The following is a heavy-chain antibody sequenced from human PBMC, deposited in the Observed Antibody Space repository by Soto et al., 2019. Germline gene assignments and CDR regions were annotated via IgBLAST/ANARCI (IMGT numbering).Heavy chain of an antibody. CDR3: AKSPGTVTTWFDY. CDR1: GFTFSSYG. V-gene: IGHV3-30*18. D-gene: IGHD4-17*01. Sequence: QVQLVESGGGVVQPGRSLRLSCAASGFTFSSYGMHWVRQAPGKGLEWVAVISYDGSNKYYADSVKGRFTISRDNSKNTLYLQMNSLRAEDTAVYYCAKSPGTVTTWFDYWGQGTLVTVSS. CDR2: ISYDGSNK. J-gene: IGHJ4*02.